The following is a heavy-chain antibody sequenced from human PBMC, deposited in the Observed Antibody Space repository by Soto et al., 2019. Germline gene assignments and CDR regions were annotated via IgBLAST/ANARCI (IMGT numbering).Heavy chain of an antibody. Sequence: GGSLRLSCAASEFTFSNYAMSWVRQAPGKGLEWVSSISSSYSYIYYADSVKGRFTISRDNAKNSLYLQMNSLRAEDTAVYYCARDFRDGYYFDYWGQGTLVTVSS. CDR3: ARDFRDGYYFDY. CDR2: ISSSYSYI. CDR1: EFTFSNYA. J-gene: IGHJ4*02. D-gene: IGHD5-12*01. V-gene: IGHV3-21*01.